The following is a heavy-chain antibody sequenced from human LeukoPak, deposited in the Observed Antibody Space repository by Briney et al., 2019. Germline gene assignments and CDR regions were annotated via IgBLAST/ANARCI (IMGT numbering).Heavy chain of an antibody. CDR3: AREIGRYTYGYVPREVSYYFDY. CDR1: GGSISGYY. CDR2: IYYTGST. D-gene: IGHD5-18*01. J-gene: IGHJ4*02. V-gene: IGHV4-59*12. Sequence: SETLSLTCTVSGGSISGYYWSWIRQSPGKGLESLGYIYYTGSTNYNPSLKSRVTISIDTSHNQFSLRLTSVTAADTAVYFCAREIGRYTYGYVPREVSYYFDYWGQGTLVTVSS.